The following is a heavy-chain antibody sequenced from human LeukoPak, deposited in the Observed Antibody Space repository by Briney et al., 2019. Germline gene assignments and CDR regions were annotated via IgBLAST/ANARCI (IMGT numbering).Heavy chain of an antibody. CDR3: ASRSGYYKAYYYYMDV. CDR2: IIPIFATS. V-gene: IGHV1-69*01. D-gene: IGHD3-3*01. CDR1: GGTFSSYA. Sequence: GASVKVSCKASGGTFSSYAISWVRQAPGQGLEWMGGIIPIFATSNYAQKFQGRVTITADESTSTAYMELSSLRSEDTAVYYCASRSGYYKAYYYYMDVWGKGTTVTVSS. J-gene: IGHJ6*03.